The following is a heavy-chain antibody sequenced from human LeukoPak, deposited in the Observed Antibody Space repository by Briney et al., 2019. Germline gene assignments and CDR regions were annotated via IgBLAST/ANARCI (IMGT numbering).Heavy chain of an antibody. Sequence: GGSLRLSCAASGFTFSSYGMTWVRQAPGKGLEWVSYISSSGSTIYYADSVKGRFAISRDNAKNSLYLQMNSLRAEDTAVYYCAELGITMIGGVWGKGTTVTISS. CDR3: AELGITMIGGV. CDR1: GFTFSSYG. V-gene: IGHV3-48*04. CDR2: ISSSGSTI. D-gene: IGHD3-10*02. J-gene: IGHJ6*04.